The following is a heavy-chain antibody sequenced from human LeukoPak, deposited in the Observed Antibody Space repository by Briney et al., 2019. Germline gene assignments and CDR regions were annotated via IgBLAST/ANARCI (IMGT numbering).Heavy chain of an antibody. Sequence: PGRSLRLSCITSGFTFDDYAMHWVRQAPGKGLEWVAGISWNSRTLAYADSVTGRFTISRDNSKNSLYLQMNSLRTEDTALYYCARDLHGGIDYWGQGTLVTVSS. CDR2: ISWNSRTL. V-gene: IGHV3-9*01. J-gene: IGHJ4*02. CDR3: ARDLHGGIDY. CDR1: GFTFDDYA.